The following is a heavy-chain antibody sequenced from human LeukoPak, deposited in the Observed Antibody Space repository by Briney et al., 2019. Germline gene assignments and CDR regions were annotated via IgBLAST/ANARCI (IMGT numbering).Heavy chain of an antibody. J-gene: IGHJ4*02. Sequence: ASVKVSCKASGYTFTGNYIHWVRQAPGQGLEWMGWINPNNGGTKFAQKFQGRVTMTRDTSISAVYMELSRLRSDDTAVYYCARISGYYLYFFDYWGQGTLVTVSS. D-gene: IGHD3-22*01. CDR3: ARISGYYLYFFDY. V-gene: IGHV1-2*02. CDR2: INPNNGGT. CDR1: GYTFTGNY.